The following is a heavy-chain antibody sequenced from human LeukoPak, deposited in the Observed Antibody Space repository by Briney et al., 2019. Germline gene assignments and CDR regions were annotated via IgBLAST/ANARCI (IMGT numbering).Heavy chain of an antibody. CDR2: IYHSGST. D-gene: IGHD2-2*01. CDR3: ARAPGDCSSTSCYASPFDY. Sequence: SETLSLTCAVSGYSISSGYYWGWIRQPPGKGLEWIGSIYHSGSTYYNPSLKSRVTISVDTPKNQFSLKLSSVTAADTAVYYCARAPGDCSSTSCYASPFDYWGQVTLVTVSS. CDR1: GYSISSGYY. J-gene: IGHJ4*02. V-gene: IGHV4-38-2*01.